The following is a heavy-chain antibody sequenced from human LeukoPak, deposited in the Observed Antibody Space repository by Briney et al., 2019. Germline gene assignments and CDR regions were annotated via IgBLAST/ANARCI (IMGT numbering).Heavy chain of an antibody. V-gene: IGHV4-4*07. J-gene: IGHJ4*02. D-gene: IGHD1-1*01. CDR3: AREKLEPLKIGAYYFDY. CDR1: GGSFSSYY. CDR2: IYTSGST. Sequence: PSETLSLTCAVYGGSFSSYYWSWIRQPAGKGLEWIGRIYTSGSTNYNPSLKSRVTMSVDTSKNQFSLKLSSVTAADTAVYYCAREKLEPLKIGAYYFDYWGQGTLVTVSS.